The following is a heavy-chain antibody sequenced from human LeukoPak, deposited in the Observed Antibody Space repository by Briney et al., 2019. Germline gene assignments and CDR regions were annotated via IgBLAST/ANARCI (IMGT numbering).Heavy chain of an antibody. D-gene: IGHD3-10*01. J-gene: IGHJ4*02. V-gene: IGHV1-2*02. CDR2: INPNSGGI. CDR1: GYTYTGYY. Sequence: ASVKVSCKASGYTYTGYYMHWVRQAPGQGLEWMGWINPNSGGINYAQKFQGRVTMTRDTSISTAYMELSRLRSDDTAVYYCARVRDRGGRYGSGSLMLADYWGQGTLVTVSS. CDR3: ARVRDRGGRYGSGSLMLADY.